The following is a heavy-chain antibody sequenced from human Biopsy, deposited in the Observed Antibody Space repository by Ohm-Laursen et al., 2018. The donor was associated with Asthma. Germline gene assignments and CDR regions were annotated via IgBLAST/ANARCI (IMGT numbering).Heavy chain of an antibody. CDR3: AREVSTVDYGYYYFAMDV. V-gene: IGHV1-69*13. J-gene: IGHJ6*02. Sequence: SVKVSCKTSGASLGSFINYAISWVRQAPRQGLEWIRGLLPVLGTADYAPMFEGRVTFTADESTSSAYMELSSLRSEDSAVYYCAREVSTVDYGYYYFAMDVWGQGTTVTVSS. D-gene: IGHD4-17*01. CDR1: GASLGSFINYA. CDR2: LLPVLGTA.